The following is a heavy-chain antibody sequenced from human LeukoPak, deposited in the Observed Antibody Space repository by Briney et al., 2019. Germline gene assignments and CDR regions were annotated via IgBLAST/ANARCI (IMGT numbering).Heavy chain of an antibody. D-gene: IGHD3-3*01. CDR1: GYTFTSYG. CDR3: ARVARSGYHINWFDP. CDR2: ISAYNGNT. Sequence: GASVKVSCKASGYTFTSYGISWVRQAPGQGLEWMGWISAYNGNTNYAQKLQGRVTMTTDTSTSTAYMELRSLRSDDTAVYYCARVARSGYHINWFDPWGQGTLVTVSS. V-gene: IGHV1-18*01. J-gene: IGHJ5*02.